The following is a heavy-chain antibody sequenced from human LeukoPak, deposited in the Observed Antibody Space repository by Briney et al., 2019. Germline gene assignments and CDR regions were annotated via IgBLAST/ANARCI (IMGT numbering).Heavy chain of an antibody. CDR1: GGSISSGGYY. J-gene: IGHJ4*02. Sequence: SETLSLTCTVSGGSISSGGYYWSWIRQYPGKGLEWIGYIFYTGGTFYNPSLKSRVTISVDTSKNQFSLKLSSVTAADTAVYYCGYYGDLNYWGQGTLVTVSS. CDR3: GYYGDLNY. D-gene: IGHD4-17*01. V-gene: IGHV4-31*03. CDR2: IFYTGGT.